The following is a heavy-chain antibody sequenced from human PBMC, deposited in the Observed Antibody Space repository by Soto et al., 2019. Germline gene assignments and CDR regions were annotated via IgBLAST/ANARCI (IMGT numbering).Heavy chain of an antibody. CDR2: IIPILGIA. V-gene: IGHV1-69*04. CDR3: ARDTRADGYYYYGMDV. J-gene: IGHJ6*02. Sequence: SVKVSCKASGGTFSSYTISWVRQAPGQGLEWMGRIIPILGIANYAQKFQGRVTITADKSTSTAYMELSSLRSEDTAVYYCARDTRADGYYYYGMDVWGQGTTVTV. CDR1: GGTFSSYT.